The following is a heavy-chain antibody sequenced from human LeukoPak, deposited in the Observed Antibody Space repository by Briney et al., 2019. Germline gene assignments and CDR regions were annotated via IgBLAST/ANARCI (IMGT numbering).Heavy chain of an antibody. D-gene: IGHD6-13*01. CDR3: AKDAGRTKVLYFDY. Sequence: GGSLRLSCAASGFTFSTYAMTWVRQAPGKGLEGVSGISGSGGTTYYADSVKGRFTISRDNSKNTLYLQMNRLRAEDTAVYYCAKDAGRTKVLYFDYWGQGTLVTVSS. CDR1: GFTFSTYA. J-gene: IGHJ4*02. CDR2: ISGSGGTT. V-gene: IGHV3-23*01.